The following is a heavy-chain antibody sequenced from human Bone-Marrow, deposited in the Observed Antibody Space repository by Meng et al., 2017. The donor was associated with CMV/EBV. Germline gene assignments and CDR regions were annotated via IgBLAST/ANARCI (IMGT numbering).Heavy chain of an antibody. V-gene: IGHV4-39*01. CDR2: ISYSGGI. Sequence: GSLRLSCSVSGDSISSNNYYWGWIRQRPGKGLEWSGRISYSGGINSNPSLTSRLAVSIDTYKNHFSLKLSSVTAAYTAVYFWARQLAPNWADKTEHFDYWGQGTLVTVSS. CDR3: ARQLAPNWADKTEHFDY. J-gene: IGHJ4*02. D-gene: IGHD7-27*01. CDR1: GDSISSNNYY.